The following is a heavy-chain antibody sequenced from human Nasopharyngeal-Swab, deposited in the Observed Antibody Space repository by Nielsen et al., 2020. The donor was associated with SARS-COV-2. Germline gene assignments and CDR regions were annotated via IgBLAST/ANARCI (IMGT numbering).Heavy chain of an antibody. J-gene: IGHJ6*02. D-gene: IGHD3-10*01. V-gene: IGHV1-3*01. Sequence: WVRQAPGQRLEGVGWFNAGNGNTKYSQKFQGRVTITRDTSASTAYMELSSLRSEDTAVYYCARDGDYYGSGSYYPRYYGMDVWGQGTTVTVSS. CDR2: FNAGNGNT. CDR3: ARDGDYYGSGSYYPRYYGMDV.